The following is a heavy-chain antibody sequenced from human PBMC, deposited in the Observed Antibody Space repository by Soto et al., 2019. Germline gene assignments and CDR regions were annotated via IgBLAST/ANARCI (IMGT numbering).Heavy chain of an antibody. CDR1: GGSFSGYY. CDR2: INHSGST. V-gene: IGHV4-34*01. J-gene: IGHJ6*02. CDR3: ARGIGSGSFYYYYGMDV. Sequence: QVQLQQWGAGLLKPSETLSLTCAVYGGSFSGYYWSWIRQPPGKGLEWIGEINHSGSTNYNPSLKSRVTISVDTSKNQSSLKLSSVTAADTAVYYCARGIGSGSFYYYYGMDVWGQGTTVTVSS. D-gene: IGHD1-26*01.